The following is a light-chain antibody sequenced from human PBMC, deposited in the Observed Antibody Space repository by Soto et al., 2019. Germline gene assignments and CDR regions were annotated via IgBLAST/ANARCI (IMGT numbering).Light chain of an antibody. V-gene: IGLV2-11*01. CDR2: DVN. Sequence: QLVLTQPRSVSGSPGQSVTISCTGTSSDVGGYNYVSWYQQHPGKVPKLMIHDVNKRPSGVPDRFSGSKSGNTASLTISGLQAEDEADYYCCSYAGSYTHVVFGGGTKLTVL. CDR3: CSYAGSYTHVV. J-gene: IGLJ2*01. CDR1: SSDVGGYNY.